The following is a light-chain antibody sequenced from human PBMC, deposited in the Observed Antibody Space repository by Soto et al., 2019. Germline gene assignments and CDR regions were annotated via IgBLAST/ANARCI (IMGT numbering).Light chain of an antibody. J-gene: IGKJ5*01. CDR2: DAS. V-gene: IGKV1-13*02. Sequence: AIQLTQSPSSLSASVGDRVTITCLASQGISSALAWYQQKPGKAPKLLIYDASSLESGVTSRFSGSGSGTDFTLTISSLQPEDCANYYCQQFNSYPPSTFVQGTRLEIK. CDR3: QQFNSYPPST. CDR1: QGISSA.